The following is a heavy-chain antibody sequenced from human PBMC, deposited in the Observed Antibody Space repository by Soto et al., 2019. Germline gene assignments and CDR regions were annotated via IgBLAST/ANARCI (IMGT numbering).Heavy chain of an antibody. J-gene: IGHJ4*02. Sequence: EVQLVESGGGLVQPGGSLRLSCAASGFTFSSYWMYWVRQTPGKGLVWVSRITSDGSSASYADSVKGRFTISRDNAKNTLSLQMNSLRAEDTAVYYCARLIGATDPFDYWGQGTLVTVSS. CDR3: ARLIGATDPFDY. D-gene: IGHD1-26*01. V-gene: IGHV3-74*01. CDR2: ITSDGSSA. CDR1: GFTFSSYW.